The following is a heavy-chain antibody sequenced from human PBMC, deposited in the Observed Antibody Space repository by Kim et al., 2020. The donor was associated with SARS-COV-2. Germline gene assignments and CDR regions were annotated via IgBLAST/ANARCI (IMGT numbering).Heavy chain of an antibody. CDR2: ISSSGSIR. V-gene: IGHV3-48*03. D-gene: IGHD4-17*01. CDR3: ARGFGDYGAHFEY. J-gene: IGHJ4*02. CDR1: VSTFSMFE. Sequence: GGSLRLSCAASVSTFSMFEMNWVRQAPGKGLEWVSSISSSGSIRHYADSVKCRFTVSRDNAKNSMYLQMNSLRAEDTAVYYYARGFGDYGAHFEYWGQGT.